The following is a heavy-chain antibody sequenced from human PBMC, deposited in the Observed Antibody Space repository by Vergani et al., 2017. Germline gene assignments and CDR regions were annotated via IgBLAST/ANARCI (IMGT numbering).Heavy chain of an antibody. Sequence: QVQLQESGPGLVKPSETLSLTCTVSGVSISTYYWNWIRQPPGKGLEWIGYIYYSGSTNYNPSLKSRVTISVDTSKNQFSLKLSSVTAADTAVYYCARAPKESWLQGAPFDYWGQGTLVTVSS. CDR3: ARAPKESWLQGAPFDY. CDR2: IYYSGST. D-gene: IGHD5-24*01. CDR1: GVSISTYY. V-gene: IGHV4-59*12. J-gene: IGHJ4*02.